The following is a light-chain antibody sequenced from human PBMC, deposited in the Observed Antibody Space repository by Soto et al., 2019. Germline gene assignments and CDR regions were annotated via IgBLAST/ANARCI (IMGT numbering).Light chain of an antibody. J-gene: IGLJ3*02. CDR1: SSDVGSYNL. V-gene: IGLV2-23*02. CDR2: EVT. CDR3: CSYAGSSTPKWV. Sequence: QSALTQPSSVSGSPGQSLTISCTGTSSDVGSYNLVSWYQQHPGKAPKLMIYEVTKRPSGVSNRFSGSKSGNTASLTISGLQAEDEADYYCCSYAGSSTPKWVFGGGTKLTVL.